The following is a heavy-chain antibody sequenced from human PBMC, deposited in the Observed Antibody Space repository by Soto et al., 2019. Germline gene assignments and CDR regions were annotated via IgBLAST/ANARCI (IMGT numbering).Heavy chain of an antibody. CDR1: GFTFSAYV. D-gene: IGHD2-8*01. Sequence: GGSLRLSCAASGFTFSAYVMSWVRQAPGKGLEWVSAISGSGGSTYYADSVKGRFTISRDNSKNTLYLQMNSLRAEDTAVYYCAKGGYCTNGVCRRGYYYVMDVGGQGTTVTVS. CDR2: ISGSGGST. J-gene: IGHJ6*02. V-gene: IGHV3-23*01. CDR3: AKGGYCTNGVCRRGYYYVMDV.